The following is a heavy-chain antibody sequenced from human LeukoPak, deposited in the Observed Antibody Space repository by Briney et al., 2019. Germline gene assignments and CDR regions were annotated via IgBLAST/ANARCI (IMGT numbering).Heavy chain of an antibody. Sequence: ASVKVSCKASGGTFSSYAISWVRQAPGQGLEWMGGIIPIFGTANYAQKFQGRVTITADESTSTAYMELSSLRSEDTAVYYCARAYCSGGSCLNYYYYMDVWGKGTTVTVSS. D-gene: IGHD2-15*01. V-gene: IGHV1-69*13. CDR3: ARAYCSGGSCLNYYYYMDV. CDR2: IIPIFGTA. J-gene: IGHJ6*03. CDR1: GGTFSSYA.